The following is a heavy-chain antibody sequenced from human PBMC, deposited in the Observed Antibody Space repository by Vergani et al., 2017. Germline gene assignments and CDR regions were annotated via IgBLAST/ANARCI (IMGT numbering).Heavy chain of an antibody. V-gene: IGHV1-2*02. D-gene: IGHD2-15*01. CDR2: INPNSGGT. Sequence: QVQLVQSGAEVKKPGASVKVSCKASGYTFTGYYMHWVRQAPGQGLEWMGWINPNSGGTNYAQKFQGRVTMTRDTSISTAYMELSRLRSDDTAVYYCARADCSGGSCYRTGAFDIWGQGTMVTVSS. CDR3: ARADCSGGSCYRTGAFDI. CDR1: GYTFTGYY. J-gene: IGHJ3*02.